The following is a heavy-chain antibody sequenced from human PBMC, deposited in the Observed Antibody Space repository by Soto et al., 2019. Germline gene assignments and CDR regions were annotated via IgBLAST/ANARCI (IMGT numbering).Heavy chain of an antibody. D-gene: IGHD1-26*01. CDR1: WFSFSSYT. CDR3: AKDRMGASGWFDP. J-gene: IGHJ5*02. V-gene: IGHV3-23*01. CDR2: VSGNGGNT. Sequence: PGGSLRLSCVASWFSFSSYTMNWVRQAPGKGLEWVSGVSGNGGNTYYADSVKGRFSISRDNSKNTLYLQLNSLRAEDTAIYYCAKDRMGASGWFDPWGQGTPVTVSS.